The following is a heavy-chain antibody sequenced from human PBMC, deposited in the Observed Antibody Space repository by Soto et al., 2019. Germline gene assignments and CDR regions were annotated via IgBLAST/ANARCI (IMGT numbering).Heavy chain of an antibody. Sequence: ASVKVSCKASGGTFSSYAISWVRQAPGQGLEWMGGIIPIFGTANYAQKFQGRVTITADESTSTAYMELSSLRSEDTAVYYCAEGGYYYDSSGTELGMDVWGQGTTVTVSS. CDR3: AEGGYYYDSSGTELGMDV. D-gene: IGHD3-22*01. J-gene: IGHJ6*02. CDR2: IIPIFGTA. CDR1: GGTFSSYA. V-gene: IGHV1-69*13.